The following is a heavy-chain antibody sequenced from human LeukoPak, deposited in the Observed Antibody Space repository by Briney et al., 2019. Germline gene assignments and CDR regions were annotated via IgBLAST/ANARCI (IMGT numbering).Heavy chain of an antibody. D-gene: IGHD3-10*01. CDR2: ISERGGST. CDR1: GITLSNYG. J-gene: IGHJ4*02. Sequence: GGSLRLSCVVSGITLSNYGMSWVRQAPGKGLEWVSGISERGGSTNYADSVKGRFIISRDTSKNTVYLQMNSLRVEDTAVYFCAKRGIVIRAVIIIGFHKEAYYFDYWGQGILVTVSS. CDR3: AKRGIVIRAVIIIGFHKEAYYFDY. V-gene: IGHV3-23*01.